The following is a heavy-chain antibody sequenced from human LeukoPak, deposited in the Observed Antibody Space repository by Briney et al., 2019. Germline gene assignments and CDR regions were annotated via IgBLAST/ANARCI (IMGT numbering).Heavy chain of an antibody. CDR3: ASVVATFYFDY. CDR1: GFTFSSYW. J-gene: IGHJ4*02. CDR2: IKQDGSEK. D-gene: IGHD5-12*01. V-gene: IGHV3-7*01. Sequence: PEGSLRLSCAASGFTFSSYWMSWVRQAPGKGLEWVANIKQDGSEKYYVDSVKGRFTISRDNAKNSLYLQMNSLRAEDTAVYYCASVVATFYFDYWGQGTLVTVSS.